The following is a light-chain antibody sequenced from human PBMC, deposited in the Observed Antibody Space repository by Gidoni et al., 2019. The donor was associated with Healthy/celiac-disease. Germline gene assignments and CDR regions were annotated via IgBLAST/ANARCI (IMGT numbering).Light chain of an antibody. Sequence: QSALTTLPSASASPGPPVTISRTGTSSAVAGYNSVSWYQQHPGKAPKLMIYEVSKRPSGVPDRFSGSKSGNTASLTVSGLQAEDEADYYCSSYAGSNNLVFGGGTKLTVL. CDR2: EVS. V-gene: IGLV2-8*01. CDR1: SSAVAGYNS. CDR3: SSYAGSNNLV. J-gene: IGLJ3*02.